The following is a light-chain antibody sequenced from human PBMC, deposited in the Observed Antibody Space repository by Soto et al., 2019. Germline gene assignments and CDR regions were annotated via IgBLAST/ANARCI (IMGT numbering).Light chain of an antibody. CDR2: GST. CDR1: QAASSIH. V-gene: IGKV3-20*01. J-gene: IGKJ1*01. Sequence: ESVLTQSPGTLSLSPGEKATLSCRARQAASSIHLAWYQHKPGQSPRLLIYGSTTRATGIPDRFSASGSGADFTLTINRLLPEYFSIYYCKQYSDSPKTCGQGTKVEIK. CDR3: KQYSDSPKT.